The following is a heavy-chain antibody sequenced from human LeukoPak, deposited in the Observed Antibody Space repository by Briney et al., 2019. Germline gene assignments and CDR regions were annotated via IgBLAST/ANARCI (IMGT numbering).Heavy chain of an antibody. CDR2: IRGSGDSP. CDR3: AKGSSMILVVISS. CDR1: GFTFSSYA. J-gene: IGHJ4*02. V-gene: IGHV3-23*01. D-gene: IGHD3-22*01. Sequence: GGSLRLSCAASGFTFSSYAMSWVRQAPGKGLEWVSAIRGSGDSPYYADSVKGRFTISRDNSKNTLYLQVNSLRAEDTAVYYCAKGSSMILVVISSWGQGTLVTVSS.